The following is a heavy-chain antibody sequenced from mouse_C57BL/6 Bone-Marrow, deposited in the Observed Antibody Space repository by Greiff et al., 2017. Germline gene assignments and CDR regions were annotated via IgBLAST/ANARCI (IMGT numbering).Heavy chain of an antibody. CDR2: IDPSDSYT. V-gene: IGHV1-69*01. CDR3: ARRPGRGAMDY. J-gene: IGHJ4*01. Sequence: QVQLQQPGAELVMPGASVKLSCKASGYTFTSYWMHWVKQRPGQGLEWIGEIDPSDSYTNYNQKFKGKSTLTVDKSSSTAYMQLSSLTSEDSAVYYCARRPGRGAMDYWGQGTSVTVSS. CDR1: GYTFTSYW. D-gene: IGHD3-3*01.